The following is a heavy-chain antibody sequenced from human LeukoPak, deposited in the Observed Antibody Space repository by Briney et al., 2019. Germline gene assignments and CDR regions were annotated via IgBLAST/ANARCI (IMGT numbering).Heavy chain of an antibody. Sequence: GGSLRLSWAASGFTFSSYSMNWVRQAPGKGLEWVSAISGSGGSTYYADSVKGRFTISRDNSKNTLYLQMNSLRAEDTAVYYCATHAGPSYDYVWGSYADYWGQGTLVTVSS. CDR1: GFTFSSYS. V-gene: IGHV3-23*01. CDR3: ATHAGPSYDYVWGSYADY. J-gene: IGHJ4*02. CDR2: ISGSGGST. D-gene: IGHD3-16*01.